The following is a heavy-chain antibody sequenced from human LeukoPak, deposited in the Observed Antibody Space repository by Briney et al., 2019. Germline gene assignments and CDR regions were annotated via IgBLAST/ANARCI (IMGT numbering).Heavy chain of an antibody. CDR1: GYTFGSYW. CDR3: VRDNGGEHL. Sequence: GGSLRLSCAASGYTFGSYWMYWVRQAPGKGLVWVSRINNDGSSTIYADSVKGRFTISRDNAKNTLYLQMNSLRDDDTAVYYCVRDNGGEHLWGQGSLVTVSS. J-gene: IGHJ4*02. V-gene: IGHV3-74*01. D-gene: IGHD3-16*01. CDR2: INNDGSST.